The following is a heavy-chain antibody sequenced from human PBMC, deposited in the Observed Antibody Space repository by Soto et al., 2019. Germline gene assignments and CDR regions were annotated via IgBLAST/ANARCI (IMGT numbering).Heavy chain of an antibody. Sequence: GASVKVSSKASGYTFTGYYIHWVRQAPGQRLEWMGWINPNSGGTNYAQKFQGWVTMTRDTSISTAYMELSRLRSDDTAVYYCARDFFQVAYYYGSGSYYYYYGMDVRGQGTTVTVSS. V-gene: IGHV1-2*04. CDR3: ARDFFQVAYYYGSGSYYYYYGMDV. CDR1: GYTFTGYY. D-gene: IGHD3-10*01. CDR2: INPNSGGT. J-gene: IGHJ6*02.